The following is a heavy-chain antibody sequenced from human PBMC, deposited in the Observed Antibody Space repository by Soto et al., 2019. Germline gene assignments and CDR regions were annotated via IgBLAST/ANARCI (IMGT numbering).Heavy chain of an antibody. CDR3: AREVDDSSGYYHNPGYYFDY. CDR1: GGTFSSYA. V-gene: IGHV1-69*12. D-gene: IGHD3-22*01. J-gene: IGHJ4*02. Sequence: QVQLVQSGAEVKKPGSSVKVSCKASGGTFSSYAISWVRQAPGQGLEWMGGIIPIFGTANYAQKFQGRVTITADESTSTAYMELSSLRSEDTAVYYCAREVDDSSGYYHNPGYYFDYWGQGTLVTVSS. CDR2: IIPIFGTA.